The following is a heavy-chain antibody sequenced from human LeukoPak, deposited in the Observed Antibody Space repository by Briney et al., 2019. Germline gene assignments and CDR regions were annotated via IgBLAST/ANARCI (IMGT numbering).Heavy chain of an antibody. CDR3: AEDDRSNEAPFDY. D-gene: IGHD3-16*01. CDR2: ISYDGTNK. CDR1: GFTFSKYG. V-gene: IGHV3-30*18. Sequence: GGSLRLSCAASGFTFSKYGMHWVRQAPGKGLEWVANISYDGTNKYYADSVKGRFTISRDNSKNTLHLQMNSLRAEDTAVYYCAEDDRSNEAPFDYWGQGTLVTVSS. J-gene: IGHJ4*02.